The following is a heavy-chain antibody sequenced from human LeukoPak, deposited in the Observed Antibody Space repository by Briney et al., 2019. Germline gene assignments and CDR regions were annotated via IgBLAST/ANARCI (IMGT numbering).Heavy chain of an antibody. V-gene: IGHV4-4*07. CDR3: ARAGIAYYFDY. CDR1: GGSISSYY. J-gene: IGHJ4*02. CDR2: IYTSGST. D-gene: IGHD6-13*01. Sequence: PSKTPSLTCTVSGGSISSYYWSWIWQPAAKGLEWIGRIYTSGSTNYNPSLKRRVSMSVDTSKNQFSLTLSPVTAADTAVYYCARAGIAYYFDYWGQGPLVTVSS.